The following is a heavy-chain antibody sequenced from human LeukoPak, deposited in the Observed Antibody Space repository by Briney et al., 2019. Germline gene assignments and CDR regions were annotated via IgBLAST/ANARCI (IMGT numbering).Heavy chain of an antibody. Sequence: GESLRISCKGSGYSFTSYWIGWVRQMPGKGLEGMVIIYPGDSDTRYSPALQGQVTISADKSIGSAYLQWSSLKASDTVMYYCARGSGARLYFDYWGQGTLVTVSS. D-gene: IGHD1-26*01. CDR3: ARGSGARLYFDY. V-gene: IGHV5-51*01. J-gene: IGHJ4*02. CDR1: GYSFTSYW. CDR2: IYPGDSDT.